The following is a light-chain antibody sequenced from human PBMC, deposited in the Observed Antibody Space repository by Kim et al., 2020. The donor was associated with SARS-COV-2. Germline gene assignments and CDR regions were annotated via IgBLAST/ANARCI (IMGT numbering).Light chain of an antibody. Sequence: ATRALAPGEKATRTCRASQSVGTDLAGYRQKPGQAPRLLIYDASKGATGIPARFRGSGSGTDFTLTIGTLEREDSAVYYCQQRGNFGQGARLEIK. CDR1: QSVGTD. CDR2: DAS. CDR3: QQRGN. V-gene: IGKV3-11*01. J-gene: IGKJ5*01.